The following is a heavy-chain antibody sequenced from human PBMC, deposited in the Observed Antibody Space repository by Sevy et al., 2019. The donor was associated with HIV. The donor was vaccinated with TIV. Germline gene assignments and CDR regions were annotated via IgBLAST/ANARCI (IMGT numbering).Heavy chain of an antibody. J-gene: IGHJ6*02. D-gene: IGHD3-10*01. CDR3: ARGWVGALLGSYFYYGMDV. CDR1: GYTFTSYD. Sequence: ASVKVSCKASGYTFTSYDINWVRQATGQGLEWMGWMNPNSGNTGYAQKFQGRVTMTRNTSIRTAYMELSSLRSEDTAVYYCARGWVGALLGSYFYYGMDVWGQGTTVTVSS. V-gene: IGHV1-8*01. CDR2: MNPNSGNT.